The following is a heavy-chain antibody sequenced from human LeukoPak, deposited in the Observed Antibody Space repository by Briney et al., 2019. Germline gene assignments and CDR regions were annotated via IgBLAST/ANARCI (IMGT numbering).Heavy chain of an antibody. CDR3: ARDRSGENWFDP. CDR2: ISGSSDTI. D-gene: IGHD2-15*01. J-gene: IGHJ5*02. Sequence: GGSLRLSCAASGFTFNSYSMNWVRQAPGKGLEWVSYISGSSDTIYYADSVRGRFTISRDNAKNSVYLQMDSLRAEDTAVYYCARDRSGENWFDPWGQGTLVTVSS. CDR1: GFTFNSYS. V-gene: IGHV3-48*04.